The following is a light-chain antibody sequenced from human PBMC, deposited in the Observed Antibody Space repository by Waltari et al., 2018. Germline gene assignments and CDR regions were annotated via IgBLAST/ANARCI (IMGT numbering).Light chain of an antibody. Sequence: ETVLTQFPATLSVSLGDRATLSCRASRNISRYLAWYQHKSGQAPRLLIHDAATRATGIPARFSGSGSGTDFTLTISSLQSEDYAVYYCQQYNHWPRTFGQGTKVDIK. V-gene: IGKV3-15*01. CDR1: RNISRY. J-gene: IGKJ1*01. CDR3: QQYNHWPRT. CDR2: DAA.